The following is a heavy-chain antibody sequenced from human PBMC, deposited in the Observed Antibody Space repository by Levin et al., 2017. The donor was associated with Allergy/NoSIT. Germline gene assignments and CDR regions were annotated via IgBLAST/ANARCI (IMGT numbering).Heavy chain of an antibody. CDR1: GGSISTYY. CDR2: IYYSGST. CDR3: ARGGSGWTGGYYYYMDV. V-gene: IGHV4-59*01. J-gene: IGHJ6*03. Sequence: SETLSLTCSVSGGSISTYYWNWIRQPPGKGLEWIGYIYYSGSTNYDPSLKSRVTISVDTSENQFSLKLSSVTAADTAVYYCARGGSGWTGGYYYYMDVWGKGTTVTVSS. D-gene: IGHD6-19*01.